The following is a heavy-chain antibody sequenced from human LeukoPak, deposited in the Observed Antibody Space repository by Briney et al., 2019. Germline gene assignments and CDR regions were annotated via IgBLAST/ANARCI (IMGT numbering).Heavy chain of an antibody. V-gene: IGHV4-38-2*01. D-gene: IGHD2-21*01. J-gene: IGHJ6*03. Sequence: SETLSLTCAVSGYSISSGYYWGWIRQPPGKGLEWIGSIYHSGSTYYNPSLKSRVTISVDTSKNQFSLKLSSVTAADTAVYYCARQGCGGDYYIQTYYYYYYMDVWGKGTTVTVSS. CDR3: ARQGCGGDYYIQTYYYYYYMDV. CDR1: GYSISSGYY. CDR2: IYHSGST.